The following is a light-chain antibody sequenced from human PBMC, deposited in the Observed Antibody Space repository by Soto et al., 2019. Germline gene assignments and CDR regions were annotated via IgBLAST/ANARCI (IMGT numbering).Light chain of an antibody. J-gene: IGKJ1*01. CDR3: QQYNNWPRT. CDR1: QSVNNN. Sequence: EKLMTQSPSTLSVSPGERAPLSCRASQSVNNNLAWYQQKLGQAPRVLIYGASTRATGIPARFTGSGSGTEFILTITSLQSEDSAVYYCQQYNNWPRTFGQGTKVDIK. V-gene: IGKV3-15*01. CDR2: GAS.